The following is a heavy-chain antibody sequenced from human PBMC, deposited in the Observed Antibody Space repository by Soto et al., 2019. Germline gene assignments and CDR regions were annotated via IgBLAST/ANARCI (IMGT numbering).Heavy chain of an antibody. J-gene: IGHJ4*02. V-gene: IGHV4-59*01. CDR1: GGSISSYY. Sequence: ETLSLTCTVSGGSISSYYWSWIRQPPGKGLEWIGYIYYSGSTNYNPSLKSRVTISVDTSKNQFSLKLSSVTAADTAVYYCARGYYDSSGYSWAYYFDYWGQGTLVTVSS. CDR3: ARGYYDSSGYSWAYYFDY. CDR2: IYYSGST. D-gene: IGHD3-22*01.